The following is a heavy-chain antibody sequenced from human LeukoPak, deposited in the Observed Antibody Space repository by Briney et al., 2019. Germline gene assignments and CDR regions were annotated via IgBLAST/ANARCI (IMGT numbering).Heavy chain of an antibody. J-gene: IGHJ3*02. CDR1: GGSISSSSYY. V-gene: IGHV4-39*07. CDR3: ARVYGSPNHRAFDI. Sequence: SETLSLTCTVSGGSISSSSYYWGWIRQPPGKGLEWIGSIYYSGSTYYNPSLKSRVTISVDTSKNQFSLKLSSVTAADTAVYYCARVYGSPNHRAFDIWGQGTMVTVSS. D-gene: IGHD1-14*01. CDR2: IYYSGST.